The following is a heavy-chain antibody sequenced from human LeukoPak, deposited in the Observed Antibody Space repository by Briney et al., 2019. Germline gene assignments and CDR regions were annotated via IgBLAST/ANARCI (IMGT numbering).Heavy chain of an antibody. D-gene: IGHD6-19*01. Sequence: HPGGSLRLSCAASEFTFSIYEMNWVRQAPGKGLEWVSYISSGGTTIYYADSVKGRFTISRDNAKNSLYLQMNSLRAEDTAVYYCARTSYSGGWYFFDYWGQGTLVTVSS. CDR2: ISSGGTTI. CDR3: ARTSYSGGWYFFDY. CDR1: EFTFSIYE. V-gene: IGHV3-48*03. J-gene: IGHJ4*02.